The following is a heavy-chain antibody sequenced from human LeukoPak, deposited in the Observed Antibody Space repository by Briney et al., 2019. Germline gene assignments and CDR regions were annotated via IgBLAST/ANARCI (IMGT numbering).Heavy chain of an antibody. Sequence: ASVKVSCKASGYTFTSYDINWVRQATGQGLEWMGWMNPNSGNTGYAQKFQGRVTMTRNTSISTAYMELSSLRSEDTAVYYCARGPSRPYCSGGSCSPYYFDYWGQGTLVTVSS. CDR3: ARGPSRPYCSGGSCSPYYFDY. D-gene: IGHD2-15*01. CDR1: GYTFTSYD. CDR2: MNPNSGNT. V-gene: IGHV1-8*01. J-gene: IGHJ4*02.